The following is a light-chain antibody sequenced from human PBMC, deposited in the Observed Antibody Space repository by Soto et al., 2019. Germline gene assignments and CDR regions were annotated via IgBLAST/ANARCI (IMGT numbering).Light chain of an antibody. CDR2: DAS. J-gene: IGKJ3*01. CDR1: QSISFW. V-gene: IGKV1-5*01. CDR3: QQSNSY. Sequence: DIQMTQSPSTLSASVGDRVTITCRASQSISFWLAWYQQKPGKAPKLLIYDASNLESGVPSRFSGSGSGTEFTLTISSLQPDDFATYYCQQSNSYFGPGTKGDIK.